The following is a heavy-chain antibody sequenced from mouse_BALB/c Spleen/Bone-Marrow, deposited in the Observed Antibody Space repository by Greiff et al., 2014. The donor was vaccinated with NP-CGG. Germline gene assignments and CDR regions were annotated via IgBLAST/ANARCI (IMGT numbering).Heavy chain of an antibody. CDR3: ARDWDPFAY. Sequence: QVQLQQSGAELMKPGASVKISCKATGYTFSSHWIEWVKQRPGHGLEWIGEILPGSGSTNYNEKFKGKATFTADTSSNTAYMQLSSLTSEDSAVYYCARDWDPFAYWGQGTLVTVSA. D-gene: IGHD4-1*01. V-gene: IGHV1-9*01. CDR1: GYTFSSHW. CDR2: ILPGSGST. J-gene: IGHJ3*01.